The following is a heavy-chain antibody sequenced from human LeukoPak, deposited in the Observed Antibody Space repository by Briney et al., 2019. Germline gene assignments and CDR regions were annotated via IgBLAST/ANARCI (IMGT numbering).Heavy chain of an antibody. CDR1: GVSISSYY. V-gene: IGHV4-4*07. D-gene: IGHD3-9*01. Sequence: SETLSLTCTVSGVSISSYYWSWLRQPAGKGLEWLGRIYTSGSTNYNPSLKSRVTMSVDTSKNQFSLKLSSVAAADTAVYYCARAQYDILTGYYTAFDIWGQGTMVTVSS. CDR2: IYTSGST. J-gene: IGHJ3*02. CDR3: ARAQYDILTGYYTAFDI.